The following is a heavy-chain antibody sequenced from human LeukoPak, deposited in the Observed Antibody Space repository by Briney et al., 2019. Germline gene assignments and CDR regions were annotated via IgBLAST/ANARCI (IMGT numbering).Heavy chain of an antibody. V-gene: IGHV3-7*04. CDR1: GFTVSSNY. CDR2: IKQDGSEK. J-gene: IGHJ4*02. CDR3: ARAGRWDTSIDY. Sequence: GGSLRLSCAASGFTVSSNYMSWVRQAPEKGLEWVANIKQDGSEKYYLDSAKGRFTIFRDNAKDSLYLQMNSLRAEDTAVYYCARAGRWDTSIDYWGQGTLVTVSS. D-gene: IGHD3-10*01.